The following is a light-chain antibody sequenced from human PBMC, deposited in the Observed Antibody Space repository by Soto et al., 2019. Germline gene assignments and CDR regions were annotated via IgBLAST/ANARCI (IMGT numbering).Light chain of an antibody. J-gene: IGLJ3*02. CDR3: GTWDSSLSAGV. CDR1: SSNIGNNY. V-gene: IGLV1-51*01. CDR2: DNN. Sequence: QSVLTQPPSVSAAPGQIVTISCSGSSSNIGNNYVSWYQQLPGTAPKLLIYDNNKRPSGIPDRFTGSKSGTSATLGITGLQTGDEADYYCGTWDSSLSAGVFGGGTKVTVL.